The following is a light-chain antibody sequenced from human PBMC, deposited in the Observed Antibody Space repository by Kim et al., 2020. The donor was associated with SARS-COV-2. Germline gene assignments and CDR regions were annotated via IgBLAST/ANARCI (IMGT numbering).Light chain of an antibody. CDR1: SLRSYY. CDR3: NSRDSSGNHLV. CDR2: GKN. Sequence: ALEQQVRTTCQGDSLRSYYASWYQQKPGQAPVLVIYGKNNRPSGIPDRFSGSSSGNTASLTITGAQAEDEADYYCNSRDSSGNHLVFGGGTQLTVL. J-gene: IGLJ2*01. V-gene: IGLV3-19*01.